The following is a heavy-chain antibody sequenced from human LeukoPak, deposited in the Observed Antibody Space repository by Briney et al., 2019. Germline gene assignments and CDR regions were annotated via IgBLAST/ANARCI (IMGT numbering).Heavy chain of an antibody. CDR2: FYSGGST. CDR3: ARVAPGGTSRSDDVFDI. V-gene: IGHV3-53*01. Sequence: GGSLRLSCAASGSTFSSHTMNWVRQAPGKGLEWVSLFYSGGSTYYADSVKGRFTISRDNSKNTLYLQMNSLRAEDTAVYYCARVAPGGTSRSDDVFDIWGQGTMVTVSS. J-gene: IGHJ3*02. D-gene: IGHD3/OR15-3a*01. CDR1: GSTFSSHT.